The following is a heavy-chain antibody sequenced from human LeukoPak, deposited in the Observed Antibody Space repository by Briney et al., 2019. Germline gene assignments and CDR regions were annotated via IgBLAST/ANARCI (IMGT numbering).Heavy chain of an antibody. Sequence: SVKVSCKASGGTFSSYAISWVRQAPGQGLERMGRIIPIFGTANYAQKFQGRVTITTDESTSTAYMELSSLRSEDTAVYYCARGHFDWLFPDYWGQGTLVTVSS. J-gene: IGHJ4*02. CDR3: ARGHFDWLFPDY. CDR2: IIPIFGTA. CDR1: GGTFSSYA. V-gene: IGHV1-69*05. D-gene: IGHD3-9*01.